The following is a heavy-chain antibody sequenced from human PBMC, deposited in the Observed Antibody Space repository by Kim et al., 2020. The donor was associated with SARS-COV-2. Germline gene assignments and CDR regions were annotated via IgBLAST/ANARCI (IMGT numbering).Heavy chain of an antibody. CDR3: AKGVAVAPHYYYHYGMDV. CDR2: IKQDAYDR. CDR1: EFTFSTSW. V-gene: IGHV3-7*03. J-gene: IGHJ6*02. Sequence: GGSLRLSCAASEFTFSTSWMTWVRQAPGKGLEWVASIKQDAYDRYYVDSVKGRFTISRDNAKNLLYLQMNSLRPEDTAVYYCAKGVAVAPHYYYHYGMDVWGQGTTVTVSS. D-gene: IGHD6-19*01.